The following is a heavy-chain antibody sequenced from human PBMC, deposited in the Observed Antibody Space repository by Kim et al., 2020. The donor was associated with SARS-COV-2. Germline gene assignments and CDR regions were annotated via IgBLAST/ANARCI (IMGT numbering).Heavy chain of an antibody. CDR1: GFTFSSYA. Sequence: GGSLRLSCAASGFTFSSYAMHWVRQAPGKGLEWVAVIWYDGSNKYYADSVKGRFTISRDNSKNMLYLQMNSLRAEDTAVYYCAKAITIFGVVPRGFDPWGQGTLVTVSS. CDR2: IWYDGSNK. D-gene: IGHD3-3*01. J-gene: IGHJ5*02. V-gene: IGHV3-33*06. CDR3: AKAITIFGVVPRGFDP.